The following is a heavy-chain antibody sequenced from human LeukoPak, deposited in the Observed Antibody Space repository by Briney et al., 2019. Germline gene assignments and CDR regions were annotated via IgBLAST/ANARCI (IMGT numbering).Heavy chain of an antibody. J-gene: IGHJ4*02. Sequence: PGGSLRLSCAASGLTFSSCWMSWVRQAPGKGLEWVANIRQDGSEKYYVDSVKGRFTISRDNAKNSLYLQMNSLRAEDTAVYYCAGGYITTGANEYWGQGTLVTVSS. V-gene: IGHV3-7*01. CDR1: GLTFSSCW. CDR2: IRQDGSEK. D-gene: IGHD1-14*01. CDR3: AGGYITTGANEY.